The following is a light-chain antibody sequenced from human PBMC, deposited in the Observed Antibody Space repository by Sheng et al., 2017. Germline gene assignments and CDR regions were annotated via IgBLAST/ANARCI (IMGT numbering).Light chain of an antibody. Sequence: DIQMTQSPSSLSASVGDRVTITCQASQDISNYLNWYQQKPGKAPKPLIYDASNLETGVPSRFSGRGSGTDFTLTISSLQPEDIATYYCQQYDNLPITFGLGTRLEIK. CDR3: QQYDNLPIT. V-gene: IGKV1-33*01. J-gene: IGKJ5*01. CDR1: QDISNY. CDR2: DAS.